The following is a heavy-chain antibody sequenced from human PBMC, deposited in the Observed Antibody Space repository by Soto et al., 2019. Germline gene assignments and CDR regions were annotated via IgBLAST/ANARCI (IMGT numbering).Heavy chain of an antibody. CDR3: AAYIRMRLPVEPNDAFDI. D-gene: IGHD3-16*01. V-gene: IGHV3-21*01. J-gene: IGHJ3*02. CDR1: GFTFSCYS. Sequence: GGALRLSCAASGFTFSCYSMNLVRPAPGKGLEWVSSISSSSSYIYYADSVKGRFTISRDNAKNSLYLQMNSLRAEDTAVYYCAAYIRMRLPVEPNDAFDIWGQGTMVTVSS. CDR2: ISSSSSYI.